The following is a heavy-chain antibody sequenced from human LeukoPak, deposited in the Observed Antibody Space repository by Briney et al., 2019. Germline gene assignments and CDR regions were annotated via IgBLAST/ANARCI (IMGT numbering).Heavy chain of an antibody. CDR2: IYYSGST. Sequence: SETLSLTCTVSGGSISSYYWSWIRQPPGKGLEWIGYIYYSGSTNYNPSLKSRVTISVDTSKNQFSLKLSSVTAADTAVYYCARNSHYYDSSGFNYWGQGSLVTVSS. CDR1: GGSISSYY. V-gene: IGHV4-59*12. J-gene: IGHJ4*02. D-gene: IGHD3-22*01. CDR3: ARNSHYYDSSGFNY.